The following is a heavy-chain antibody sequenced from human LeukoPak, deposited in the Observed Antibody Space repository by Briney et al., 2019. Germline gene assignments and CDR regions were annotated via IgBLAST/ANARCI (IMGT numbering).Heavy chain of an antibody. V-gene: IGHV3-30-3*01. J-gene: IGHJ4*02. Sequence: PGRSLRLSCAASGFTFSSYAMHWVRQAPGKGLEWVAVISYDGSNKYYADSVKGRFTISRDNSKNTLYLQMNSLRAEDTAVYYCAKEDEQQLALDYWGQGTLVTVSS. CDR1: GFTFSSYA. CDR2: ISYDGSNK. D-gene: IGHD6-13*01. CDR3: AKEDEQQLALDY.